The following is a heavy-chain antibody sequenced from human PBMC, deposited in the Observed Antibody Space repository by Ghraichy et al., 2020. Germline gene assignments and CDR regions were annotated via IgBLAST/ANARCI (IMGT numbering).Heavy chain of an antibody. V-gene: IGHV4-61*01. Sequence: SQTLSLTCTVSGGSVSSGSYYWSWIRQPPGKGLEWIGYIYYSGSTNYNPSLKSRVTISVDTSKNQFSLKLSSVTAADTAVYYCARAGTFGELLLQFDPWGQGTLVTVSS. J-gene: IGHJ5*02. CDR2: IYYSGST. CDR1: GGSVSSGSYY. D-gene: IGHD3-10*01. CDR3: ARAGTFGELLLQFDP.